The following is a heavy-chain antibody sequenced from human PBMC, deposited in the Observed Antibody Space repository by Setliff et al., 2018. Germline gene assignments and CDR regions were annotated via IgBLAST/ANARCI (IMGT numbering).Heavy chain of an antibody. D-gene: IGHD2-2*01. J-gene: IGHJ4*02. V-gene: IGHV1-18*01. Sequence: GASVKVSCKASGYTFSSYGITWVRQAPGQGLEWMGWISTYTGNTNYAQKLQGRVTMTTDTSTSTAYLELRSLTSDDTAVYYCSRLVRYRTRTTCQRASGAELWGQGSLVTVSS. CDR3: SRLVRYRTRTTCQRASGAEL. CDR1: GYTFSSYG. CDR2: ISTYTGNT.